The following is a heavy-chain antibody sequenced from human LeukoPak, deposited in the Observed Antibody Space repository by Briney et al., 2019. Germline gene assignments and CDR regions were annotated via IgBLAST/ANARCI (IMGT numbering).Heavy chain of an antibody. D-gene: IGHD6-19*01. V-gene: IGHV4-61*01. CDR3: ARGFASGWYSRYDP. Sequence: PSETLSLTCTVSGDPVSRGSYYWSWIRQPPGKELEWIGYVYHTGSTNYNPSLKSRVTISVDTSKTEFSLKMTSVTAADTAVYYCARGFASGWYSRYDPWGQGTLVTVSS. CDR1: GDPVSRGSYY. CDR2: VYHTGST. J-gene: IGHJ5*02.